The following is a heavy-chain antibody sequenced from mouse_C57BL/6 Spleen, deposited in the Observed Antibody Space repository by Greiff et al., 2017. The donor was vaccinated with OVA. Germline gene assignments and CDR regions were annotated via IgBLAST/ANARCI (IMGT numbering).Heavy chain of an antibody. CDR2: ISNLAYSI. V-gene: IGHV5-15*01. Sequence: EVKLVESGGGLVQPGGSLKLSCAASGFTFSDYGMAWVRQAPRKGPEWVAFISNLAYSIYYADTVTGRFTISRENAKNTLYLERSSLRSEDTAMYDCAREGDLLRGWYFDVWGTGTTVTVSS. CDR3: AREGDLLRGWYFDV. J-gene: IGHJ1*03. CDR1: GFTFSDYG. D-gene: IGHD1-1*01.